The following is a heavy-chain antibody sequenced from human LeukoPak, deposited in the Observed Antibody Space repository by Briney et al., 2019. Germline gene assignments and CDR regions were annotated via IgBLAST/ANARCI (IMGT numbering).Heavy chain of an antibody. J-gene: IGHJ3*02. Sequence: SAKVSCKASGGTFSSYAISWVRQAPGQGLEWMGGIIPIFGTANYAQKFQGRVTITADESTSTAYMELSSLRSEDTAVYYCAGHSGYDDAFDIWGQGTMVTVSS. CDR3: AGHSGYDDAFDI. CDR2: IIPIFGTA. CDR1: GGTFSSYA. D-gene: IGHD5-12*01. V-gene: IGHV1-69*13.